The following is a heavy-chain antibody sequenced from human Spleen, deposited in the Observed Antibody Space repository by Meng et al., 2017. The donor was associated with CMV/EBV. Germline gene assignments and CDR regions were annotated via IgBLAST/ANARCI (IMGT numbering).Heavy chain of an antibody. J-gene: IGHJ3*01. D-gene: IGHD2-2*01. CDR1: GYTFTGYY. Sequence: SVKVSCKASGYTFTGYYMHWVRQAPGQGLEWMGGIIPMFGTPNYAQKFQGRVTITTDESTRTAYMELTSLRSEDTAVYFCARRLVVLVSTDIGAGDAFDVWGQGTLVTVSS. CDR3: ARRLVVLVSTDIGAGDAFDV. V-gene: IGHV1-69*05. CDR2: IIPMFGTP.